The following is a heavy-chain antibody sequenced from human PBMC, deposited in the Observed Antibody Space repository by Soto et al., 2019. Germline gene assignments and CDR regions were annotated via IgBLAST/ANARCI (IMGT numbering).Heavy chain of an antibody. J-gene: IGHJ4*02. V-gene: IGHV3-30-3*01. CDR2: ISYDGSNK. CDR3: ARESEDLTSNFDY. Sequence: GGSLRLSCAASGFTFSSYAMHWVRQAPGKGLEWVAVISYDGSNKYYADSVKGRFTISRDNSKNTLYLQMNSLRAEDTAVYYCARESEDLTSNFDYWGQGTLVTVSS. CDR1: GFTFSSYA.